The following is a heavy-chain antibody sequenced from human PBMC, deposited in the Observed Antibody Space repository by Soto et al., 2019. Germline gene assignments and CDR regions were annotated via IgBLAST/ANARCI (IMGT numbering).Heavy chain of an antibody. CDR3: ARDSTWIPYYHYGMDV. D-gene: IGHD5-18*01. Sequence: AGGSLRLSCAASGFTVSSNYMSWVRQAPGKGLEWVSVIYSGGNTHYADSVKGRFTISRDNSKNTLYLQMNSLRAEDTAVYYCARDSTWIPYYHYGMDVWGQGTTVTVSS. V-gene: IGHV3-53*01. CDR1: GFTVSSNY. J-gene: IGHJ6*02. CDR2: IYSGGNT.